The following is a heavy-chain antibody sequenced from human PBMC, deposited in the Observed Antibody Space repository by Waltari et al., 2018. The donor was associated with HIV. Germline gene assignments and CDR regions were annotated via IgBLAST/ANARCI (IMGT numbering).Heavy chain of an antibody. D-gene: IGHD3-10*01. J-gene: IGHJ4*02. CDR2: IYPGDSDT. Sequence: EVQLVQSGAEVKKPGDSLKISCKGSGYSFTNYWIGCVRQRPGKGLEWMGIIYPGDSDTRYSPSVQGQVTISADKSITAAYRQWGSLKASDTAMYYCVRQGLYNYGFYYWGQGTLVTVAS. CDR3: VRQGLYNYGFYY. CDR1: GYSFTNYW. V-gene: IGHV5-51*01.